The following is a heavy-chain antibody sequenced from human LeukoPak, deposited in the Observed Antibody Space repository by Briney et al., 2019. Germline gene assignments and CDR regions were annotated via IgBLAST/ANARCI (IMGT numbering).Heavy chain of an antibody. J-gene: IGHJ4*02. CDR3: AKDAIFGVVLYDY. CDR1: GFTFSSYA. D-gene: IGHD3-3*01. V-gene: IGHV3-23*01. Sequence: GGSLRLSCAASGFTFSSYAMSWVRQAPGKGLEWVSAISGSGGSTYYADSVKGRFIISRDNSKNTLYLQMNSLSAEDTAVYYCAKDAIFGVVLYDYWGQGTLVTVSS. CDR2: ISGSGGST.